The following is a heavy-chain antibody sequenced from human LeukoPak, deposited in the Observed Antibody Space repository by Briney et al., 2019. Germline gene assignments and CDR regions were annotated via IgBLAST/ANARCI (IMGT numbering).Heavy chain of an antibody. CDR2: IRSKANSYAT. Sequence: PGGSLRLSCAASGFTFSGSAMHWVRQASGKGLEWVGRIRSKANSYATAYAASVKGRFTISRDDSKNTAYLQMNSLKTEDTAVYYCAKTGSLVVDAFDIWGQGTMVTVSS. V-gene: IGHV3-73*01. CDR3: AKTGSLVVDAFDI. CDR1: GFTFSGSA. D-gene: IGHD2-15*01. J-gene: IGHJ3*02.